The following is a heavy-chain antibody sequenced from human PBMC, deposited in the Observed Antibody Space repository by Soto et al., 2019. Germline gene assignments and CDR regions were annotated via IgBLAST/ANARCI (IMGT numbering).Heavy chain of an antibody. CDR3: ARAPLAQGVVTLDWYFDL. J-gene: IGHJ2*01. D-gene: IGHD3-3*01. CDR2: IIPIFGTA. CDR1: GGTFSSYA. V-gene: IGHV1-69*13. Sequence: SVKVSCKASGGTFSSYAISWVRQAPGQGLEWMGGIIPIFGTANYAQKFQGRVTITADESTSTAYMELSSLRSEDTAVYYCARAPLAQGVVTLDWYFDLWGRGTLVTVSS.